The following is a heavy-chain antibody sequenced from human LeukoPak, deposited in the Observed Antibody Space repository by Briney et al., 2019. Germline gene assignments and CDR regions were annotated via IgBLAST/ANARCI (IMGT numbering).Heavy chain of an antibody. Sequence: SETLSLTCAVSGYSISSGYYWGWIRLPPGKGPEWIGSIYHTGSTYYNPSLKSRVTISLDTSKNQFSLKLSSVAAADTAVYYCARAYDSSGKIDYWGQGTLVTVSS. CDR1: GYSISSGYY. CDR2: IYHTGST. V-gene: IGHV4-38-2*01. J-gene: IGHJ4*02. CDR3: ARAYDSSGKIDY. D-gene: IGHD3-22*01.